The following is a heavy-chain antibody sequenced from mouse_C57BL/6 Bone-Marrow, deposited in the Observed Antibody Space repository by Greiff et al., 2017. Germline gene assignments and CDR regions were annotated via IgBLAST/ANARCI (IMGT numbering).Heavy chain of an antibody. CDR3: AKDDYEDPAWFAY. CDR1: GYTFTGYW. CDR2: ILPGSGST. V-gene: IGHV1-9*01. J-gene: IGHJ3*01. Sequence: VNVVESGAELMKPGASVKLSCKATGYTFTGYWIEWVKQRPGHGLEWIGEILPGSGSTNYNEKFKGKATFTADTSSNTAYMQLSSLATEDSAVDYWAKDDYEDPAWFAYWGQGTLVTVSA. D-gene: IGHD2-4*01.